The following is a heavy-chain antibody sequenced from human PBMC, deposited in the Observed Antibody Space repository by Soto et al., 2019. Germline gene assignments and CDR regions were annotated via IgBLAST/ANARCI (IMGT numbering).Heavy chain of an antibody. CDR2: IWYDGTNK. CDR1: GFTFSSYG. V-gene: IGHV3-33*01. J-gene: IGHJ6*02. D-gene: IGHD6-19*01. CDR3: ASDKWSTSGWYHYGMDV. Sequence: QVQLVESGGGVVQPGRALRLSCAASGFTFSSYGIHWVRQAPGKGLEWVAFIWYDGTNKYYGDSVKGRLTISRDNSKSTVYLQMNRLRPEDTAMYYCASDKWSTSGWYHYGMDVWGQGTTVIVSS.